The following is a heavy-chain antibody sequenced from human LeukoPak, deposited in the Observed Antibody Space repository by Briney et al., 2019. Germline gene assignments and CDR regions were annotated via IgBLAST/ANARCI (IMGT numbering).Heavy chain of an antibody. CDR1: GFTFGSYG. CDR2: IWYDGSNK. V-gene: IGHV3-33*06. J-gene: IGHJ3*02. Sequence: GGSLRLSCAASGFTFGSYGMHWVRQAPGKGLEWVAVIWYDGSNKYYADSVKGRFTISRDNSKNTLYLQMNSLRAEDTAVYYCAKKNYDYVWGSYHPDNDAFDIWGQGTMVTVSS. D-gene: IGHD3-16*02. CDR3: AKKNYDYVWGSYHPDNDAFDI.